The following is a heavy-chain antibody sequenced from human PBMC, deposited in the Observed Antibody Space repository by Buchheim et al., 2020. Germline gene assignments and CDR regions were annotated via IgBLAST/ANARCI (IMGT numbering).Heavy chain of an antibody. Sequence: QVQLVQSGAEVKKPGASVKVSCKASRYTFTSHYMHWVRQAPGQGLEWMGIINPSGGSKSYEQKFKGRVTMTRDTSKRTVYMELSSLRSEDTAVYYCASADDTSGYYSGIDYWGQGTL. CDR3: ASADDTSGYYSGIDY. CDR2: INPSGGSK. CDR1: RYTFTSHY. D-gene: IGHD3-22*01. V-gene: IGHV1-46*01. J-gene: IGHJ4*02.